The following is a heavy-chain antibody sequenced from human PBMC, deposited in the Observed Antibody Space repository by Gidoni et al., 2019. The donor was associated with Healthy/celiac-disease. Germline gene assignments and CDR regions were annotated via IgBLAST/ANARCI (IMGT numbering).Heavy chain of an antibody. D-gene: IGHD6-19*01. CDR3: ARDLVGSGWYGRYYYGMDV. V-gene: IGHV3-53*02. CDR1: GFTVSSNY. Sequence: EVQLVETGGGLIQPGGSLRLSCAASGFTVSSNYMSWVRQAPGKGLEWVSVIDSGGSTYYADSVKGRFTISRDNSKNTLYLQMNSLRAEDTAVYYCARDLVGSGWYGRYYYGMDVWGKGTTVTVSS. J-gene: IGHJ6*04. CDR2: IDSGGST.